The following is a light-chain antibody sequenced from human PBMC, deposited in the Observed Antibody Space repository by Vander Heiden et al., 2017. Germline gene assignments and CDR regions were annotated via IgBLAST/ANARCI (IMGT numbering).Light chain of an antibody. J-gene: IGKJ2*01. V-gene: IGKV1-39*01. CDR2: AAS. Sequence: DLQITQSPSSLSASLGDTVTITCRASQGISNYLNWYQQKPGKAPKLLIYAASNLQSGVPSRFSGSGSGTEFTLTISSLQPEDFATYYCQQSDSTPYTFGQGTKLEIK. CDR3: QQSDSTPYT. CDR1: QGISNY.